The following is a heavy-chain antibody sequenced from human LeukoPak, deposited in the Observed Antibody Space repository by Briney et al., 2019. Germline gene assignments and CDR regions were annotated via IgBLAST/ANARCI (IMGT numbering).Heavy chain of an antibody. Sequence: ASVTVSCKASGYTFTRYGISWVRQAPGQGLEWMGWISAYNGNTNYAQKFQGRVTMTRNTSISTAYVELSSLRSEDTAVYCCARDAFDIWGQGTMVTVSS. CDR2: ISAYNGNT. CDR3: ARDAFDI. CDR1: GYTFTRYG. V-gene: IGHV1-18*01. J-gene: IGHJ3*02.